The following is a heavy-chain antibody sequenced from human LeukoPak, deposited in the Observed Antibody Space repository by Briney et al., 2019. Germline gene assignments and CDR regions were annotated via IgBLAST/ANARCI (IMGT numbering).Heavy chain of an antibody. D-gene: IGHD6-13*01. Sequence: SETLSLTCTVSGGSISSYYWSWIRQPPGKGLEWIGYIYYSGSTNYNPSLKSRVTISVDTSKNQFSLKLSSVTAADTAVYYCARHWGIAAAVDYWGQGTLATVSS. CDR1: GGSISSYY. CDR2: IYYSGST. CDR3: ARHWGIAAAVDY. J-gene: IGHJ4*02. V-gene: IGHV4-59*08.